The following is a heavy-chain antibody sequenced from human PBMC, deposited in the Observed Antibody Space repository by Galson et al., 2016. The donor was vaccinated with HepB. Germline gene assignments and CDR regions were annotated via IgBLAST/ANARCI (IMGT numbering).Heavy chain of an antibody. CDR2: IKQDGSEK. CDR3: ARDPQYQLTNYYYYGMDV. Sequence: SLRLSCAASGFTFSTYYMTWVRQPPGKGLEWVAGIKQDGSEKYYVDSVKGRFTISRDNAKNSLYVQMDSLRAEDTAVYYCARDPQYQLTNYYYYGMDVWGQGTTVTV. J-gene: IGHJ6*02. V-gene: IGHV3-7*01. CDR1: GFTFSTYY. D-gene: IGHD2-2*01.